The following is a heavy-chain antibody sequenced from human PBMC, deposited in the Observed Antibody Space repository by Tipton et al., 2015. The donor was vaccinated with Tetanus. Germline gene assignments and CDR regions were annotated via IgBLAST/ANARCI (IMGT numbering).Heavy chain of an antibody. D-gene: IGHD5-24*01. J-gene: IGHJ3*01. V-gene: IGHV3-33*08. Sequence: RSLRLSCAASGFTFSSYAMHWVRQAPGKGLERVALIWYDGSNEDYAHSVRGRFTISRDNSKNTLSLQMNSLRAEDTAVYYCARRTNSGHVYNPLDLWGQGTMVTVSS. CDR2: IWYDGSNE. CDR3: ARRTNSGHVYNPLDL. CDR1: GFTFSSYA.